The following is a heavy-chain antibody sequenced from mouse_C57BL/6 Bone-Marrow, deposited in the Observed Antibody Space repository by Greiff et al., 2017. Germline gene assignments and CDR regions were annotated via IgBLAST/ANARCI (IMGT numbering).Heavy chain of an antibody. J-gene: IGHJ3*01. CDR2: ISSGGDYI. CDR1: GFTFSSYA. Sequence: EVKLMESGEGLVKPGGSLKLSCAASGFTFSSYAMSWVRQTPEKRLEWVAYISSGGDYISYADTVKGRFTISRDNARNTLYMQMSSLKSEDTAMYYCTRDCGSGPWFAYWGQGTLVTVSA. CDR3: TRDCGSGPWFAY. V-gene: IGHV5-9-1*02. D-gene: IGHD3-2*02.